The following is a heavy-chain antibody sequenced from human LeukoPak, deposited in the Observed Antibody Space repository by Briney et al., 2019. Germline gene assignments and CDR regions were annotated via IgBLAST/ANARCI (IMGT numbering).Heavy chain of an antibody. CDR1: GFTFSSYA. D-gene: IGHD6-19*01. CDR3: ARDRGSGWYEGYFQH. V-gene: IGHV3-23*01. Sequence: PGGSLRLSCAASGFTFSSYAMNWVRQAPGKGLEWVSAITGGGDKTYYADSVKGRFTISRDNSKNTLYLQMNSLRAEDTAVYYCARDRGSGWYEGYFQHWGQGTLVTVSS. CDR2: ITGGGDKT. J-gene: IGHJ1*01.